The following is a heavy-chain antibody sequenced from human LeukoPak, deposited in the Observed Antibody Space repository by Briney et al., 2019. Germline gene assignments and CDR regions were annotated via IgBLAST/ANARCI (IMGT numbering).Heavy chain of an antibody. CDR2: IIPIFGTA. V-gene: IGHV1-69*06. Sequence: SVKVSCKASGGTFSSYGISWVRQAPGQGLEWMGRIIPIFGTANYAQKFQGRVTITADKSTSTAYMELSSLRSEDTAVYYCARDSCSSTSCADWGQGTLVTVSS. CDR3: ARDSCSSTSCAD. D-gene: IGHD2-2*01. J-gene: IGHJ4*02. CDR1: GGTFSSYG.